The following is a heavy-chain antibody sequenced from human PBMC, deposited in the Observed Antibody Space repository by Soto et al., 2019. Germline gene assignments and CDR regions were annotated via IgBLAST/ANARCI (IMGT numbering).Heavy chain of an antibody. V-gene: IGHV3-7*03. CDR3: ARDLFEAARRGEYAFDI. J-gene: IGHJ3*02. CDR1: AFTFSSYW. D-gene: IGHD3-16*01. CDR2: IKQDGSEK. Sequence: PGGSLRLSCAASAFTFSSYWMGWVRQAPGKGLEWVANIKQDGSEKYYVDSVKGRFTISRDNAKNSLYLQMNSLRAEDTAVYYCARDLFEAARRGEYAFDIWGQGTMVTVSS.